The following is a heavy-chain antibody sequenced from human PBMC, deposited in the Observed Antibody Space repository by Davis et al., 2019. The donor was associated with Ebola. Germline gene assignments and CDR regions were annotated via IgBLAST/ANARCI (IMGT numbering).Heavy chain of an antibody. Sequence: GESLKISCQGSGYSFTSYWISWVRQMPGKGLEWMGRIDPTDSDTNYSPSFEGHVTISSDRSISTAYLQWNTLRASDTAVYYCARQQVEVPDDLRGDYHYHGLDVWGQGTTVTVSS. J-gene: IGHJ6*02. CDR2: IDPTDSDT. V-gene: IGHV5-10-1*01. CDR3: ARQQVEVPDDLRGDYHYHGLDV. CDR1: GYSFTSYW. D-gene: IGHD2-2*01.